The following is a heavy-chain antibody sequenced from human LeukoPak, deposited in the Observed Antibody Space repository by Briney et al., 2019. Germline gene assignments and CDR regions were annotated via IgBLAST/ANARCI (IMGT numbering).Heavy chain of an antibody. CDR2: MNPNSGNT. CDR3: ARGAPGSYCSGGSCPYFDY. D-gene: IGHD2-15*01. J-gene: IGHJ4*02. Sequence: GASGKVSCKASAYTFTSYDINWVRQATGQGLEWMGWMNPNSGNTGYAQKFQGRVTMTRNTSISTAYMELSSLRSEDTAVYYCARGAPGSYCSGGSCPYFDYWGQGTLISVSS. V-gene: IGHV1-8*01. CDR1: AYTFTSYD.